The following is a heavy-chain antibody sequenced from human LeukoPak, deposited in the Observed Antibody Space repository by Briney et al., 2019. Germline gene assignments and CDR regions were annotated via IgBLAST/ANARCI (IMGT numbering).Heavy chain of an antibody. J-gene: IGHJ4*02. CDR2: IIPIFGTA. Sequence: ASVKVSCKASGGTFSSYAISWVRQAPGQGLEWMVGIIPIFGTANYAQKFQGRVTITADESTSTAYMELSSLRSEDTAVYYCAIRNWGHFDYWGQGTLVTVSS. V-gene: IGHV1-69*13. CDR3: AIRNWGHFDY. D-gene: IGHD7-27*01. CDR1: GGTFSSYA.